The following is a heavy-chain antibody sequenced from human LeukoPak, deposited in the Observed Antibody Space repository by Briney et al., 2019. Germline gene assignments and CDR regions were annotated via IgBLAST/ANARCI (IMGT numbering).Heavy chain of an antibody. Sequence: GGSLRLSCAATGFRFSSYDMHWVRQAPGKGLEWMAAISAEGDIQIYLDSVMGRFTISRDNAKNTLYLQMNSLRAEDTAVYYCARDYYDISRGMDVWGQGTTVTVSS. D-gene: IGHD3-9*01. V-gene: IGHV3-30-3*01. CDR1: GFRFSSYD. CDR2: ISAEGDIQ. CDR3: ARDYYDISRGMDV. J-gene: IGHJ6*02.